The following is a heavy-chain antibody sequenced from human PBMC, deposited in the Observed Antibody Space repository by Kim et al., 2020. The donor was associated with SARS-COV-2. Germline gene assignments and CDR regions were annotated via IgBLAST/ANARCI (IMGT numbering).Heavy chain of an antibody. D-gene: IGHD4-17*01. J-gene: IGHJ6*02. CDR1: GFTFSSYE. Sequence: GGSLRLSCAASGFTFSSYEMNWVRQAPGKGLEWVSYISSSGSTIYYADSVKGRFTISRDNAKNSLYLQMNSLRAEDTAVYYCARDTVTTDYYYYGMDVWGQGTTVTVSS. V-gene: IGHV3-48*03. CDR3: ARDTVTTDYYYYGMDV. CDR2: ISSSGSTI.